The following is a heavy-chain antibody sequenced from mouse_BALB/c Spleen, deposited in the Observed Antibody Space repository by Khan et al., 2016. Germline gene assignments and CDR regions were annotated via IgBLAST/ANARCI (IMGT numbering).Heavy chain of an antibody. J-gene: IGHJ3*01. CDR1: GYSITSDYA. V-gene: IGHV3-2*02. Sequence: EVQLQESGPGLVKPSQSLSLTCTVTGYSITSDYAWNWIRQFPGNKLEWMGYISYSGSTSYNPSLKSRISITRDTSKNKFFLQLNSVTAEDIATCYGASGGSQFADWGQGTLVTVSA. CDR3: ASGGSQFAD. CDR2: ISYSGST.